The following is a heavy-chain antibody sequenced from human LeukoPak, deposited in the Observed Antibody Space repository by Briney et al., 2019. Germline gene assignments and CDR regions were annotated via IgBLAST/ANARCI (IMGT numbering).Heavy chain of an antibody. D-gene: IGHD1-20*01. V-gene: IGHV4-34*01. CDR3: ARRGDNWNDIDFGHFDY. J-gene: IGHJ4*02. CDR1: GGSFSGYY. CDR2: INHSGST. Sequence: SETLSLTCAVYGGSFSGYYWSWIRQPPGKGLEWIGEINHSGSTNYNPSLKSRATISVDTSKNQFSLKLSSVTAADTAVYYCARRGDNWNDIDFGHFDYWGQGTLVTVSS.